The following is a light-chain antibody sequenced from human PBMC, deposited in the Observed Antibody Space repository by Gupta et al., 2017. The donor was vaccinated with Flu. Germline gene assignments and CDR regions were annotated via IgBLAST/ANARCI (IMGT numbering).Light chain of an antibody. V-gene: IGLV3-21*02. J-gene: IGLJ2*01. Sequence: SYVLTQPPSVSVAPGQTARLTCGGDNIETKSVHWYQQRPGQAPVLVIYDDSDRPSGIPERFSGFNSGNTATLTIARVETGDEADYYCQVWDSDSDHHVIFGGGTKLTVL. CDR1: NIETKS. CDR2: DDS. CDR3: QVWDSDSDHHVI.